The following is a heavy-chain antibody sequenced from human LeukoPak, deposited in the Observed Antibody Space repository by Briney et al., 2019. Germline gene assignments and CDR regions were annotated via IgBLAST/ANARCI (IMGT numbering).Heavy chain of an antibody. CDR3: ARDRGTIAAATRSLYYFDY. CDR1: GFTFSSYS. D-gene: IGHD6-13*01. Sequence: PGRSLRLSCAASGFTFSSYSMNWVRQAPGKGLEWVSSISSSSSYIYYADSVKGRFTISRDNAKNSLYLQMNSLRAEDTAVYYCARDRGTIAAATRSLYYFDYWGQGTLVTVSS. V-gene: IGHV3-21*01. J-gene: IGHJ4*02. CDR2: ISSSSSYI.